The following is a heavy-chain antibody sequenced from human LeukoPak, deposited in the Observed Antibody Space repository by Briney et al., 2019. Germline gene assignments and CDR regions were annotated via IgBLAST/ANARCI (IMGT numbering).Heavy chain of an antibody. Sequence: PSETLSLTCTVSGYSIGTGYYWGWIRQPPGKGLEWIGSIYHTWNTYYNPSLKSRVTISLDTSNNQFSLKLSSVTAADTAMYYCVRVAYGGIIVPVFDPWGQGTLVSVSS. J-gene: IGHJ5*02. D-gene: IGHD3-16*02. V-gene: IGHV4-38-2*02. CDR1: GYSIGTGYY. CDR3: VRVAYGGIIVPVFDP. CDR2: IYHTWNT.